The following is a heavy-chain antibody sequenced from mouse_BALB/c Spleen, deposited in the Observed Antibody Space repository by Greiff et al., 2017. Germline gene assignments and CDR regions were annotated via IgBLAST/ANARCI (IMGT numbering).Heavy chain of an antibody. Sequence: VQLQQSGAELVKPGASVKLSCTASGFNIKDTYMHWVKQRPEQGLEWIGRIDPANGNTKYDPKFQGKATITADTSSNTAYLQLSSLTSEDTAVYYCAKFIYYGNSYWGQGTTLTVSS. D-gene: IGHD2-1*01. CDR1: GFNIKDTY. V-gene: IGHV14-3*02. CDR2: IDPANGNT. CDR3: AKFIYYGNSY. J-gene: IGHJ2*01.